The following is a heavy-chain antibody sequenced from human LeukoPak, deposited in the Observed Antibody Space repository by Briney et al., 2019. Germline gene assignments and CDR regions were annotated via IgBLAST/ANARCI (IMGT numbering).Heavy chain of an antibody. D-gene: IGHD6-6*01. Sequence: PGGSLRLSCAASGFTFSSYAMSWVRQASGKGLEWVSGISGSGGSTKYADSVKGRFTISRGNSKNTLYLQMNSLRAEDTAVYYCAKEEYSSSYDYWGQGTLVTVSS. V-gene: IGHV3-23*01. CDR3: AKEEYSSSYDY. CDR1: GFTFSSYA. CDR2: ISGSGGST. J-gene: IGHJ4*02.